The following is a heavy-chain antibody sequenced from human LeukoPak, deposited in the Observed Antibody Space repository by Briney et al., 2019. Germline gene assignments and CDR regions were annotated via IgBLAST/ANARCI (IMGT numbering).Heavy chain of an antibody. Sequence: ASVKVSCKTSGYTFTSYDISWVRQAPGQGLEWMGWISAYNGNTDYAQKLQGRVTMTTDTSTSTAYMELRSLRSDDTAVYYCARDRVEGSRGKFDYWGQGTLVTVSS. D-gene: IGHD3-10*01. CDR2: ISAYNGNT. V-gene: IGHV1-18*01. CDR1: GYTFTSYD. J-gene: IGHJ4*02. CDR3: ARDRVEGSRGKFDY.